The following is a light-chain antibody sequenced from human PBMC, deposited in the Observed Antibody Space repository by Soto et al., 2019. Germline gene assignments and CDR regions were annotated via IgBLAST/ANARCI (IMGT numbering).Light chain of an antibody. V-gene: IGLV2-14*01. Sequence: ALAQPASVSGSPGQSITISCTGTSGDIGSYNRVSWYQQHPGKAPKLIIYEVTDRPSGVSNRFSGSKSGNTASLTISGLQAEDEAEYYCSSYTNINTRACVFGTGTKGTVL. CDR1: SGDIGSYNR. CDR3: SSYTNINTRACV. CDR2: EVT. J-gene: IGLJ1*01.